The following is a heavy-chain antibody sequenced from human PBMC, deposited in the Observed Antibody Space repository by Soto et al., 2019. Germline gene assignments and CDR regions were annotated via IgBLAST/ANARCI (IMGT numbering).Heavy chain of an antibody. CDR1: GGTFSSYA. Sequence: SVKVSCKASGGTFSSYAISWVRQAPGQGLEWMGGIIPIFGTANYAQKFQGRVTITADESTSTAYMELSSLRSEDTAVYYCASSTLRLGELSLPRYYGMDVWGQGTTVTVSS. D-gene: IGHD3-16*02. J-gene: IGHJ6*02. CDR2: IIPIFGTA. CDR3: ASSTLRLGELSLPRYYGMDV. V-gene: IGHV1-69*13.